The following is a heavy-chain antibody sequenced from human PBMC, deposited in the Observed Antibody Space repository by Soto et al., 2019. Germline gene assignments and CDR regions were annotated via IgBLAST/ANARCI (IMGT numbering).Heavy chain of an antibody. Sequence: QLQLQESGPGLVKPSETLSLTCTVSGGSISSSSYYWGWIRQPPGKGLEWIGSIYYSGSTYYNPSLKSRVTISVDTSKNQFSLKLSSVTAADTAVYYCARRVDYYDSSGYFDYWGQGTLVTVSS. V-gene: IGHV4-39*01. CDR3: ARRVDYYDSSGYFDY. D-gene: IGHD3-22*01. J-gene: IGHJ4*02. CDR2: IYYSGST. CDR1: GGSISSSSYY.